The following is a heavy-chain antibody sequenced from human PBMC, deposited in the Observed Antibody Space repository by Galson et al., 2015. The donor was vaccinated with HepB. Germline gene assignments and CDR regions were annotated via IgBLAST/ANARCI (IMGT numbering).Heavy chain of an antibody. J-gene: IGHJ5*02. CDR3: ARLSTGGALNWFDP. CDR1: GASISPDY. CDR2: VYYTGSA. Sequence: ETLSLTCTVSGASISPDYWHWIRQPPGKGLEWIGTVYYTGSAYYNPSLKSRVTISADTSKKQISLNLSSVTAADTAVYYCARLSTGGALNWFDPWGQGTLVAVSS. V-gene: IGHV4-59*04. D-gene: IGHD1-14*01.